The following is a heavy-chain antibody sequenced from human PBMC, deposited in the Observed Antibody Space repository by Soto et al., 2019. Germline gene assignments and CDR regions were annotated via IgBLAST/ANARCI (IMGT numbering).Heavy chain of an antibody. CDR1: GFTFTSSA. J-gene: IGHJ3*02. Sequence: ASVKVSCKASGFTFTSSAMQWVRQARGQRLEWIGWIVVGSGNTNYAQKFQERVTITRDMSTSTAYMELSSLRSEDTAVYYCAADCSSSFDAFDIWGQGTMVTVSS. CDR3: AADCSSSFDAFDI. CDR2: IVVGSGNT. D-gene: IGHD2-21*01. V-gene: IGHV1-58*02.